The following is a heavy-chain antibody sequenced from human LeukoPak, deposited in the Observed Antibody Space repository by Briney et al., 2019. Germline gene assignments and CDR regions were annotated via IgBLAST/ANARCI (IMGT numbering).Heavy chain of an antibody. CDR2: ISAYNGNT. CDR1: GYAFSSYG. CDR3: ARGASHTIFGVVTPYYFDY. J-gene: IGHJ4*02. V-gene: IGHV1-18*01. D-gene: IGHD3-3*01. Sequence: GASVKVSCKASGYAFSSYGISWVRQAPGQGLEWMGWISAYNGNTNYAQKLQGRVTMTTDTSTSTAYMELRSLRSDDTAVYYCARGASHTIFGVVTPYYFDYWGQGTLVTVSS.